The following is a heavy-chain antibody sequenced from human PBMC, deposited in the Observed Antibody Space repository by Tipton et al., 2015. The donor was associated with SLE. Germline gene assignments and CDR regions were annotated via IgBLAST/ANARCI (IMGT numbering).Heavy chain of an antibody. Sequence: ALSLTCTVSGGSISSYYWDWVRQSPGKGLEWIGSIFQTGSTYYNPSLKSRVTMSVDTSKNQFSLKLNSVTAADTATYFCARDRVRGVIHYWGQGTLVTVSS. D-gene: IGHD3-10*01. CDR1: GGSISSYY. J-gene: IGHJ4*02. V-gene: IGHV4-39*07. CDR3: ARDRVRGVIHY. CDR2: IFQTGST.